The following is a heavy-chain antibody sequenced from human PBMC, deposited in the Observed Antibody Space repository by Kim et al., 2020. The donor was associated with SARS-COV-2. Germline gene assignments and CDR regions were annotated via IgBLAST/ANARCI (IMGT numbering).Heavy chain of an antibody. CDR3: ARGGIVVVPAARDWYFDL. CDR1: GGSFSGYY. Sequence: SETLSLTCAVYGGSFSGYYWSWIRQPPGKGLEWIGEINHSGSTNYNPSLKSRVTISVDTSKNQFSLKLSSVTAADTAVYYCARGGIVVVPAARDWYFDLWGRGTLVTVSS. D-gene: IGHD2-2*01. CDR2: INHSGST. V-gene: IGHV4-34*01. J-gene: IGHJ2*01.